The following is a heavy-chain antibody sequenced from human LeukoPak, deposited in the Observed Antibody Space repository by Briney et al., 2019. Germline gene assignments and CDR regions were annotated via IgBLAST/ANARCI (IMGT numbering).Heavy chain of an antibody. CDR2: LSGSGITT. V-gene: IGHV3-23*01. J-gene: IGHJ4*01. D-gene: IGHD6-19*01. Sequence: GGTLRLSCAASGFTFSNSAMSWVRQAPGKGLKWVSTLSGSGITTYYADSVKGRFTISRDNSKNALYLQMNSLRAEDTAVYYCAKGIYSSGWSYFDYWGHGTLVTVSS. CDR3: AKGIYSSGWSYFDY. CDR1: GFTFSNSA.